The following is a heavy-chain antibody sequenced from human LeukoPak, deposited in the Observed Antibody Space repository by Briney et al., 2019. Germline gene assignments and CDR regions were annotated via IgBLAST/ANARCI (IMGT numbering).Heavy chain of an antibody. J-gene: IGHJ4*02. CDR2: IDHNSDST. Sequence: PGGSLRLSCAASGFTFSSHAMGWVRRAPGKGLEWVSAIDHNSDSTHYADSVRGRFTISRDNPKNTLYLQMNSLRAEDTAVYYCAKLTIAVAVTEFDYWGQGTLVTVSS. V-gene: IGHV3-23*01. CDR1: GFTFSSHA. CDR3: AKLTIAVAVTEFDY. D-gene: IGHD6-19*01.